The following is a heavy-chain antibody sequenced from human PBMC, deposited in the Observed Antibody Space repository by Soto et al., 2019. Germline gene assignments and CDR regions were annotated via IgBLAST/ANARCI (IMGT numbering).Heavy chain of an antibody. D-gene: IGHD1-26*01. CDR2: VSYDGSNK. V-gene: IGHV3-30*18. J-gene: IGHJ4*02. Sequence: QVQLVESGGGVVQPGRSLRLSCAASGFSFTGHGIHWVRQAPGKGLEWVAVVSYDGSNKYYADSVKGRFTISRDNSRNTVYLQMNSLRPEDTALYYCAKEGQSGSHLEDWGQGTLVTVSS. CDR1: GFSFTGHG. CDR3: AKEGQSGSHLED.